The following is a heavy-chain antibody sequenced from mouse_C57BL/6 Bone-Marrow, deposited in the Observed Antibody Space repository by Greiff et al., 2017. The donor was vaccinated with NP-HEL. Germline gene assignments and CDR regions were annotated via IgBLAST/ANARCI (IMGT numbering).Heavy chain of an antibody. D-gene: IGHD2-12*01. CDR1: GFTFSDYG. Sequence: EVQLVESGGGLVKPGGSLKLSCAASGFTFSDYGMHWVRQAPEKGLEWVAYISSGSSTIYYADPVKGRFTISRDNAKNTLFLQMTSLRSEDTARYYCARRYRGLYYYAMDYWGQGTSVTVSS. CDR2: ISSGSSTI. J-gene: IGHJ4*01. CDR3: ARRYRGLYYYAMDY. V-gene: IGHV5-17*01.